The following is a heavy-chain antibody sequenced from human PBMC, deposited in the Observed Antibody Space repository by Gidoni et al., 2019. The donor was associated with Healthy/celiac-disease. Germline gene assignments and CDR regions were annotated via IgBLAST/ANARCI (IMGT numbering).Heavy chain of an antibody. Sequence: QVQLVQSGAEVKKPGASVKVSCKASGYTFTSYGISWVRQAPGQGLEWMGWISAYNGNTNYAQKLQGRVTMTTDTSTSTAYMELRSLRSDDTAVYYCARDLYYYDSSGYYYVRNDAFDIWGQGTMVTVSS. V-gene: IGHV1-18*01. CDR1: GYTFTSYG. CDR2: ISAYNGNT. J-gene: IGHJ3*02. CDR3: ARDLYYYDSSGYYYVRNDAFDI. D-gene: IGHD3-22*01.